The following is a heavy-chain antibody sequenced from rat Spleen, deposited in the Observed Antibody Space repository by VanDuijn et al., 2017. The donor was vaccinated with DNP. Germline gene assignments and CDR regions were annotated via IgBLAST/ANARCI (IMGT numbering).Heavy chain of an antibody. CDR1: GFSLTSYG. CDR2: IWGDGST. Sequence: QVQMKETGPGLVQTTQTLSVTCTVSGFSLTSYGLHWVRQAPGKGLEWMGIIWGDGSTNYNSVLKSRLSISRDTSKSQVFLKMSNLQSEDTATYYCASLRTHFFEYWGQGVMVTVSS. J-gene: IGHJ2*01. CDR3: ASLRTHFFEY. V-gene: IGHV2-77*01.